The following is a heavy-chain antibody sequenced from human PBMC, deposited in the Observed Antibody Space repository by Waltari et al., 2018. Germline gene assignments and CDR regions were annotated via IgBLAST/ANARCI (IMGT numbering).Heavy chain of an antibody. D-gene: IGHD3-22*01. CDR1: GFTFSNYE. CDR2: ISSRLNTI. CDR3: VRDDSSGHYYFDY. J-gene: IGHJ4*02. Sequence: EVQLVESGGGVVQTGGSLRLSCAASGFTFSNYEKNLVRQGPGKGMGWIASISSRLNTIYDADSVKGRFTISRDNAKNSLYLQMNSLRAEDTAVYYCVRDDSSGHYYFDYWGQGTLVTVSS. V-gene: IGHV3-48*03.